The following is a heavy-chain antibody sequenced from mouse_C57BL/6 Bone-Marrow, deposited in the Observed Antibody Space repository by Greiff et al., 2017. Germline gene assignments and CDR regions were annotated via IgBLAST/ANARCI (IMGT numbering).Heavy chain of an antibody. D-gene: IGHD2-4*01. CDR2: IRNKANGYTT. CDR1: GFTFTDYY. CDR3: ARYYDYDGYFDV. V-gene: IGHV7-3*01. J-gene: IGHJ1*03. Sequence: EVQLMESGGGLVQPGGSLSLSCAASGFTFTDYYMSWVRQPPGKALEWLGFIRNKANGYTTEYSASVKGRFTISRDNSQSILYLQMNALRAEDSATYYCARYYDYDGYFDVWGTGTTVTVSS.